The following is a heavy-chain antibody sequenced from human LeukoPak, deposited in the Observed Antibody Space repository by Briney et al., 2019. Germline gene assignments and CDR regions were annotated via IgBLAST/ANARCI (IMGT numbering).Heavy chain of an antibody. J-gene: IGHJ3*02. V-gene: IGHV3-21*01. CDR1: GFTFSYYN. CDR2: ISRSSNYI. Sequence: GGSLRLSCAASGFTFSYYNMNWVRQGPGKGLEWVSSISRSSNYIYYADSVKGRFTISRDNAKNSLYLQMNSLRAEDTAVFYCARGGEYSSSPDAFDIWGQGTMVTVSS. CDR3: ARGGEYSSSPDAFDI. D-gene: IGHD6-6*01.